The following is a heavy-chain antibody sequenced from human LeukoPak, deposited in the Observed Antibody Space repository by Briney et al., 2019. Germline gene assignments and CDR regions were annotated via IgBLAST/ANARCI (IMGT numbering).Heavy chain of an antibody. CDR2: IYSSGST. CDR1: GGSIRSYY. Sequence: SETLSLACTVSGGSIRSYYWSWIRQPAGKRLEWIGRIYSSGSTNYNPSLKSRVTMSVDTSKNQFSLRLSSVTAADTAVYYCARGAQDSSGYYWFDTWGQGILVTVSS. CDR3: ARGAQDSSGYYWFDT. V-gene: IGHV4-4*07. J-gene: IGHJ5*02. D-gene: IGHD3-22*01.